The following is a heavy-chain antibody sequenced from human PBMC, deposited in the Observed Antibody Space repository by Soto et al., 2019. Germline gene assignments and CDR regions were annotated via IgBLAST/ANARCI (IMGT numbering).Heavy chain of an antibody. CDR3: ARDNWNGAYYGLDV. CDR2: LYDVDGS. CDR1: GLTISGKKY. V-gene: IGHV3-53*01. Sequence: DVQLVESGGGLIQPGESLRLSCAAFGLTISGKKYVAWVRQAPGKGLEWVSALYDVDGSFYADSVKGRFTITRDKSKKKLYLQMNSLRAEDTAVYWCARDNWNGAYYGLDVWGQGTTVTVS. D-gene: IGHD1-20*01. J-gene: IGHJ6*02.